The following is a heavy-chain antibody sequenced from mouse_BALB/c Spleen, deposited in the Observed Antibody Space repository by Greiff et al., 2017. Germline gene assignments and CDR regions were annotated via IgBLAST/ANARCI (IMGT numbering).Heavy chain of an antibody. CDR3: ARSAMDD. V-gene: IGHV1S132*01. CDR1: GYTFTSYW. Sequence: VQLQQSGAELVKPGASVKLSCKTSGYTFTSYWIQWVKQRPGQGLGWIGEIFPGTGTTYYNEKFKGKATLTIDTSSSTAYMQLSSLTSEDSAVYVCARSAMDDWGQGTSVTVSS. J-gene: IGHJ4*01. CDR2: IFPGTGTT.